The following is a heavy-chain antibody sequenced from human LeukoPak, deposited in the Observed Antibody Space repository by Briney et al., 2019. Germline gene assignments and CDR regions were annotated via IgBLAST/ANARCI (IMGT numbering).Heavy chain of an antibody. Sequence: SETLSLTCTVSGGSISSYYWSWIRQPAGKGLEWIGRIYTSGSTNYNPSLKSRVTMSVDTSKNQFSLKLSSVTAADTAVYYCARECCSSTSCYRAPDAFDIWGQGTMVSVSS. CDR3: ARECCSSTSCYRAPDAFDI. J-gene: IGHJ3*02. V-gene: IGHV4-4*07. CDR1: GGSISSYY. D-gene: IGHD2-2*01. CDR2: IYTSGST.